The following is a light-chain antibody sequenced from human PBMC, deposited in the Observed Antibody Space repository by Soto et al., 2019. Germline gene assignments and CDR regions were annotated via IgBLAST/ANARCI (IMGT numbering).Light chain of an antibody. CDR1: SSNIGAGYD. J-gene: IGLJ2*01. Sequence: QPVLTQPPSVSGAPGQRVTISCTGSSSNIGAGYDVHWYQQFPGTAPKLLIYGNINRPSGVPDRFSGSKSGTSASLAITGVQAEDEADYYCQSYDSSLSVVFGGGTKLTVL. V-gene: IGLV1-40*01. CDR2: GNI. CDR3: QSYDSSLSVV.